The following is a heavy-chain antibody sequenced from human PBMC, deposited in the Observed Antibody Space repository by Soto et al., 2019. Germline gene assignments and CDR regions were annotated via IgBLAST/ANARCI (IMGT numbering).Heavy chain of an antibody. Sequence: QVQLVQSGAEVKKPGASVKVSCKASGYTFTSYGISWVRQAPGQGLEWMGWISAYNGNTNYAQKLQGRVTRTTDTSTSTAYMELRSLRSDDTAVYYCARDPSLSGSGWYRGAYDYWGQGTLVTVSS. D-gene: IGHD6-19*01. J-gene: IGHJ4*02. CDR1: GYTFTSYG. CDR3: ARDPSLSGSGWYRGAYDY. V-gene: IGHV1-18*01. CDR2: ISAYNGNT.